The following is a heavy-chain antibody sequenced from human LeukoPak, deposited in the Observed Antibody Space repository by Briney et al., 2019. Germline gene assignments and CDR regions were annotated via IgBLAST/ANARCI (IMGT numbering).Heavy chain of an antibody. CDR2: IYYSSGST. V-gene: IGHV4-61*01. CDR3: ARHGYSSGSLAWFDP. CDR1: GASVSSGSYY. J-gene: IGHJ5*02. Sequence: SETLSLTCTVSGASVSSGSYYWTWIRQPPGKALEWIGYIYYSSGSTNYNPSLKSRVTISVDTSKNQFSLKLSSVTAADTAVYYCARHGYSSGSLAWFDPWGQGTQVTVSS. D-gene: IGHD6-19*01.